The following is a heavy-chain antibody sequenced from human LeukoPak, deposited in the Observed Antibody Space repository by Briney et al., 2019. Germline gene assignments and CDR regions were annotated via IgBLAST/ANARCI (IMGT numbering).Heavy chain of an antibody. D-gene: IGHD3-10*01. V-gene: IGHV3-30*18. J-gene: IGHJ5*02. CDR3: AEDYGGSGSYYPWFDP. CDR2: ISYDGSNK. CDR1: GFTFSSYG. Sequence: GGSLRLSCAASGFTFSSYGMHWVRQAPGKGLEWVAVISYDGSNKYYADSVKGRFTISRDNSKNTLYLQMNSLRAEDTAVYYCAEDYGGSGSYYPWFDPWGQGTLVTVSS.